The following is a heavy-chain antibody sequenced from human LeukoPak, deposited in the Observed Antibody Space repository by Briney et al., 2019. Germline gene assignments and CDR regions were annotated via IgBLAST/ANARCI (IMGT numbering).Heavy chain of an antibody. CDR1: GFTFSSYS. CDR3: ARVNKYSSGWYY. Sequence: GGSLRLSCAASGFTFSSYSMTWVRQAPGKGLEWVSSISSSSSYIYYADSVKGRFTISRDNAKNSLYLQMNSLRAEDTAVYYCARVNKYSSGWYYWGQGTLVTVSS. CDR2: ISSSSSYI. J-gene: IGHJ4*02. V-gene: IGHV3-21*01. D-gene: IGHD6-19*01.